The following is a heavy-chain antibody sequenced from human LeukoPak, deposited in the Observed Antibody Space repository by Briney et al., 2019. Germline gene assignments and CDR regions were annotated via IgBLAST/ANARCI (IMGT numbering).Heavy chain of an antibody. J-gene: IGHJ3*02. V-gene: IGHV1-69*05. Sequence: SVKVSCKASGGTFSSYAISWVRQAPGQGLKWMGRIIPIFGTANYAQKFQGRVTITTDESTSTAYMELSSLRSEDTAVYYCARAPISGWAEEAFDIWGQGTMVTVSS. CDR3: ARAPISGWAEEAFDI. CDR1: GGTFSSYA. D-gene: IGHD6-19*01. CDR2: IIPIFGTA.